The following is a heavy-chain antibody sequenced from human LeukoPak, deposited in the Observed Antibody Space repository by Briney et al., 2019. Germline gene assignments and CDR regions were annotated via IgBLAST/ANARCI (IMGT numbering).Heavy chain of an antibody. D-gene: IGHD1-26*01. CDR1: GFRFSYHD. Sequence: QPGGSLRLSCAASGFRFSYHDMHWVRQAPGKGLEFVSSIGAAGAHTFYADSVKGRFTISRDNARNSLYLQMNSLRAEDTAVYYCARGLGNFDYWGQGTLVTVSS. CDR2: IGAAGAHT. CDR3: ARGLGNFDY. V-gene: IGHV3-64*02. J-gene: IGHJ4*02.